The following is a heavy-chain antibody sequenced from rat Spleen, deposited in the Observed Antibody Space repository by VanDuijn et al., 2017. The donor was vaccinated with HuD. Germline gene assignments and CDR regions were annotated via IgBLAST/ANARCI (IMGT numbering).Heavy chain of an antibody. V-gene: IGHV2-47*01. CDR3: SRDEYRDNWGFGY. D-gene: IGHD1-5*01. Sequence: QVQLKESGPGLVQPSQTLSLTCTVSGLSLTSNSISWIRQPPGKGREWMGVIWDNGGTDYDSDIKSRLSISRDTSKSQVFLKMNSLQTEDTAIYFCSRDEYRDNWGFGYWGQGVMVTVSS. CDR2: IWDNGGT. J-gene: IGHJ2*01. CDR1: GLSLTSNS.